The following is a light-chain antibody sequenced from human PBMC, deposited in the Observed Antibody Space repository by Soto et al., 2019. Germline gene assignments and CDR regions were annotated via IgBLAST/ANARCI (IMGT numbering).Light chain of an antibody. CDR2: WAS. CDR1: QSVLYSSNNKNY. V-gene: IGKV4-1*01. CDR3: QQYYSTLSLT. J-gene: IGKJ4*01. Sequence: DIVMTQSPDSLAVSLGERATINCKSSQSVLYSSNNKNYLAWYQQKPGQPPKLLIYWASTRESGVPDRFSGSGSGTDFTLTISSLQAEDVAFYYCQQYYSTLSLTVGGGTKVEIK.